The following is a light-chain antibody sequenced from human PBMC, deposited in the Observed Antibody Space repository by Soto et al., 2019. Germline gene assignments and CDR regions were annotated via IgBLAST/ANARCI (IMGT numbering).Light chain of an antibody. J-gene: IGKJ1*01. CDR2: DAS. CDR1: QSISTW. CDR3: QQYNSYFRWA. V-gene: IGKV1-5*01. Sequence: DIQMTQSPSTLSASVGDRVTITCRASQSISTWLAWYQQKPGKAPKLLIYDASSLESGVPSRFSGSGSGTEFTLTISSLQPDDFPTYYCQQYNSYFRWAFGQGTKVEIK.